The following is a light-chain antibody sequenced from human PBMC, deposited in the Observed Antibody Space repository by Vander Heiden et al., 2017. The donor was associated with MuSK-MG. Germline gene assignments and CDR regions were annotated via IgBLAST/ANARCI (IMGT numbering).Light chain of an antibody. CDR2: DVS. V-gene: IGLV2-14*01. J-gene: IGLJ3*02. Sequence: QSALNQPASVSGSPGQSITISCTGTSSDVGGYNYVSWYQQHPGKAPKLMIYDVSNRPSGVSNRFSGSKSGNTASLTISGLQAEDEADYYCSSYTSSSTWVFSGGTKLTVL. CDR3: SSYTSSSTWV. CDR1: SSDVGGYNY.